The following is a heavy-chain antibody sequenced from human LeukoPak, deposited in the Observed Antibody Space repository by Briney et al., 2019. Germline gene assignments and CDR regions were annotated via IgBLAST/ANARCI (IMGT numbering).Heavy chain of an antibody. J-gene: IGHJ4*02. V-gene: IGHV3-23*01. CDR1: GVIFSNYA. D-gene: IGHD6-19*01. CDR3: AKFAGDSSCLYSYFDY. CDR2: ISGSGAGT. Sequence: PGGSLTLSCAVSGVIFSNYAMAWVRQAPGKGLEWVSTISGSGAGTYYADSVKGRYTISRDNSKNTVFLQMNSLRAEDTAVYYCAKFAGDSSCLYSYFDYCVQGTLVTVSS.